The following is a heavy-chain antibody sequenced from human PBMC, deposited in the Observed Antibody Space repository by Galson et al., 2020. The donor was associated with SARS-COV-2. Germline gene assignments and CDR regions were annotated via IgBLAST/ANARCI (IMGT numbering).Heavy chain of an antibody. Sequence: SETLSLTCPVSGGSISSGGYSWSWIRQYPGKGLEWIGHIYYSGYPYYNPSLKSRVIISVDTSKNQFSLRLSSVTAADTAMYYCARTQGDDTSGYTNWYFDLWGRGTLVTVSS. J-gene: IGHJ2*01. D-gene: IGHD3-22*01. CDR2: IYYSGYP. CDR3: ARTQGDDTSGYTNWYFDL. V-gene: IGHV4-31*03. CDR1: GGSISSGGYS.